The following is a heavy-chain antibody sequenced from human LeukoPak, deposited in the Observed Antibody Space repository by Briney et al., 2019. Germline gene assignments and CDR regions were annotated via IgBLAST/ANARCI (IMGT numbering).Heavy chain of an antibody. CDR3: ARGGGNCLDY. D-gene: IGHD3-16*01. Sequence: SGRSLRLSCAASGFTFSSYAMHWVRQAPGKGLEWVAVISYDGSNKYYADSVKGRFTISRNNSKNTLYLQMNSLRAEDTAVYYCARGGGNCLDYWGQGTLVAVSS. V-gene: IGHV3-30-3*01. J-gene: IGHJ4*02. CDR2: ISYDGSNK. CDR1: GFTFSSYA.